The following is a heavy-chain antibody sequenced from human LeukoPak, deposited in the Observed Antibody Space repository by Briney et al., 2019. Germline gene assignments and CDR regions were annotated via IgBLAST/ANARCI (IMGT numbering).Heavy chain of an antibody. D-gene: IGHD5-18*01. CDR3: AKDRGYSYGYFGY. Sequence: PGGSLRLSCAASGFTFSSYAMSRVRQAPGKGLEWVSAISGSGGSTYYADSVKGRFTISRDNSKNTLYLQMNSLRAEDTAVYYCAKDRGYSYGYFGYWGQGTLVTVSS. V-gene: IGHV3-23*01. J-gene: IGHJ4*02. CDR1: GFTFSSYA. CDR2: ISGSGGST.